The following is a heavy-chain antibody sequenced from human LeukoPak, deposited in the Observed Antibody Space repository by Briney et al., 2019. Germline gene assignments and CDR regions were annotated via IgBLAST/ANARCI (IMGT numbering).Heavy chain of an antibody. D-gene: IGHD3-10*01. V-gene: IGHV4-4*07. CDR3: ARVISAYGYFDY. CDR1: GGSITDYH. J-gene: IGHJ4*02. CDR2: LYTSGST. Sequence: KPSETLSLTCTVSGGSITDYHWIWIRQPAGKGLEWIGRLYTSGSTNYNPSLKSRVTMSVDTSKNQFSLKLSSVTAADTAVYYCARVISAYGYFDYWGQGTLVTVSS.